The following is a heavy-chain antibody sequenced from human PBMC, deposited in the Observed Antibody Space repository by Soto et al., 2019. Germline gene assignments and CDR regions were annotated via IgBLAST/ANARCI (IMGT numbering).Heavy chain of an antibody. Sequence: SETLSLTCAVYGGSFSGYYWSWIRQPPGKGLEWIGEINHSGSTNYNPSLKSRVTISVDTSKNQFSLKLSSVTAADTAVYYCARATVSDYWGQGTLVTVSS. CDR2: INHSGST. V-gene: IGHV4-34*01. CDR1: GGSFSGYY. J-gene: IGHJ4*02. CDR3: ARATVSDY. D-gene: IGHD4-17*01.